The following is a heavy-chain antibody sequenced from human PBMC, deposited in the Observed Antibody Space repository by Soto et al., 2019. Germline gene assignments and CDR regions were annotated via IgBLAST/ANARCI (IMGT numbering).Heavy chain of an antibody. J-gene: IGHJ5*02. CDR1: GYTFTSYY. D-gene: IGHD1-26*01. Sequence: VKVSCKASGYTFTSYYMHWVRQAPGQGLEWMGIINPSGGSTSYAQKFQGRVTMTRDTSTSTVYMELSSLRSEDTAVYYCATQEVGGSYVYTFDPWGQGTLVTVS. CDR3: ATQEVGGSYVYTFDP. V-gene: IGHV1-46*01. CDR2: INPSGGST.